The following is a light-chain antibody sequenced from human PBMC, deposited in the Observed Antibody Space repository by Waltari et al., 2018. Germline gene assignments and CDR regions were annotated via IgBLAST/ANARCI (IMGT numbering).Light chain of an antibody. CDR1: SSDIGGNF. V-gene: IGLV1-47*01. CDR3: ASWHDSLSGPV. Sequence: QSLLTQPPSASGTPGQRVTISCSGSSSDIGGNFVYWYQQLPGTAPRLLIYTNKQLPSGVPDQFPASKSGTSASLAISGLRSEDEADYYCASWHDSLSGPVFGTGTRVTVL. J-gene: IGLJ1*01. CDR2: TNK.